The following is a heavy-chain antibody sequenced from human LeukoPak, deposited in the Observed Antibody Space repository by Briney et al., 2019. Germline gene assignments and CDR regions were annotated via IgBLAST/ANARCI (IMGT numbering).Heavy chain of an antibody. D-gene: IGHD3-10*02. CDR2: IKQDGGDK. CDR1: GFSFSSYW. CDR3: AELGITMIGGV. V-gene: IGHV3-7*01. J-gene: IGHJ6*04. Sequence: GGSLRLSCEASGFSFSSYWMSWVRQAPGKGLGWVANIKQDGGDKYYVDSVKGRFTISRDNAKNSLYLQMNSLRAEDTAVYYCAELGITMIGGVWGKGTTVTISS.